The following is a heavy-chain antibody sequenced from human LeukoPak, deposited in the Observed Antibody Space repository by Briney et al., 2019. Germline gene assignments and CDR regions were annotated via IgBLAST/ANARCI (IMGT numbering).Heavy chain of an antibody. D-gene: IGHD6-13*01. Sequence: PGGSLRLSCVASGFTFSKYTMSWVRQAPGKGLEWVAGIYGGVTGSPLYAESVLGRFTISRDNSKNTLYLQMNSLTVEDTAVYCARSQSSSLIDYWGQGTLVTVSS. CDR2: IYGGVTGSP. CDR1: GFTFSKYT. J-gene: IGHJ4*02. V-gene: IGHV3-23*01. CDR3: ARSQSSSLIDY.